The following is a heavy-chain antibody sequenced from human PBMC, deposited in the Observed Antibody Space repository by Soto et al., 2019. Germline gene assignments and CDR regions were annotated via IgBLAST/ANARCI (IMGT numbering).Heavy chain of an antibody. J-gene: IGHJ4*02. Sequence: EGHFLELGEGLVRPGGSLGLSCAASGFPFRNFAMSWVRQPPGKGLEWVSGVSGSGDNTGYADSVKGRFTISRDNSKNTLYLQMNNLRTEDTAIYYCVKDCSAASCYLPLDYWGQGTLVTVSS. CDR2: VSGSGDNT. V-gene: IGHV3-23*01. D-gene: IGHD2-2*01. CDR3: VKDCSAASCYLPLDY. CDR1: GFPFRNFA.